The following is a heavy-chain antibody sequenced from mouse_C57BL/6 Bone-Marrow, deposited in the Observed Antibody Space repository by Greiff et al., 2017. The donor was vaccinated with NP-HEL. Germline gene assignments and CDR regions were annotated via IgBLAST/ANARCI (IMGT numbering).Heavy chain of an antibody. J-gene: IGHJ3*01. CDR3: ARQEVTPWFAY. D-gene: IGHD2-1*01. V-gene: IGHV5-6*01. CDR1: GFTFSSYG. CDR2: ISSGGSST. Sequence: EVKLVESGGDLVKPGGSLKLSCAASGFTFSSYGMSWVRQTPDKRLEWVATISSGGSSTYYPDSVKGRFTISRDNAKNTLYLQMSSLKSEDTAMYYCARQEVTPWFAYWGQGTLVTVSA.